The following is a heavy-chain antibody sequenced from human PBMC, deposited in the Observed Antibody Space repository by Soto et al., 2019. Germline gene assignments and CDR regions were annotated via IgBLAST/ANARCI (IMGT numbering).Heavy chain of an antibody. CDR3: VSSSWYSLDY. CDR2: IYHSGST. V-gene: IGHV4-4*02. Sequence: SETLSLTCAVSGGSITSDDNWWSWVRQPPGKGLEWIGEIYHSGSTNYNPSLNSRVTISVDKSKNQFSLKLTSVTAADTAVYYCVSSSWYSLDYWGQGARVTSPQ. CDR1: GGSITSDDNW. D-gene: IGHD6-13*01. J-gene: IGHJ4*02.